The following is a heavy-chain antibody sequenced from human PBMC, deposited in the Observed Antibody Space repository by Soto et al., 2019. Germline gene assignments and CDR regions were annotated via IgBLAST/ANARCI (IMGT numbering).Heavy chain of an antibody. CDR3: ARDWGPRTVASIDS. V-gene: IGHV3-33*01. D-gene: IGHD3-16*01. CDR1: GFTFSSYG. CDR2: IWYDGSNK. Sequence: QVLLAEFGGGVVQPGRSLRLSYEASGFTFSSYGIHWVRQAPGKGLEWVALIWYDGSNKYYADSVKGRFTISRDNSKNTLYLQMNSLRVEDTAVYYCARDWGPRTVASIDSWGQGTLVTVSS. J-gene: IGHJ4*02.